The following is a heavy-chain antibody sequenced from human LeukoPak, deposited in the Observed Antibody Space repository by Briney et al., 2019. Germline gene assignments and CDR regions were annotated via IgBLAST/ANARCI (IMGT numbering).Heavy chain of an antibody. V-gene: IGHV3-48*01. CDR1: GFTFSSYS. J-gene: IGHJ4*02. CDR2: ISISSSTI. Sequence: GGSLRLSCAASGFTFSSYSMNWVGQAPGKGLEWVSNISISSSTIYYADSVKVRFTISRDNAKNSLYLQMNSLRAEDTAVYYCARDPYSGYDLQAFDYWGQGTLVTVSS. D-gene: IGHD5-12*01. CDR3: ARDPYSGYDLQAFDY.